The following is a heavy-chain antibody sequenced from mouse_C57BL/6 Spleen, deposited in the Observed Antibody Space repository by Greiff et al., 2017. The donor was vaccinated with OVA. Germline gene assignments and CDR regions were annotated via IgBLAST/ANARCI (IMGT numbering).Heavy chain of an antibody. CDR3: ARWNYGNSHWYFDV. J-gene: IGHJ1*03. Sequence: VQLQQSGPELVKPGASVKISCKASGYTFTDYYMHWVKQSHGKSLEWIGDINPNNGGTSYNQKFKGKATLTVDKSSSTAYMELRSLTSEDSAVYYCARWNYGNSHWYFDVWGTGTTVTVSS. CDR1: GYTFTDYY. CDR2: INPNNGGT. V-gene: IGHV1-26*01. D-gene: IGHD2-1*01.